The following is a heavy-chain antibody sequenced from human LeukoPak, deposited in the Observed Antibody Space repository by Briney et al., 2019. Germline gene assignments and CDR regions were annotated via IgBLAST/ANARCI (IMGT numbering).Heavy chain of an antibody. Sequence: SETLSLTCTVSGGSVSSGSYYWSWIRQPPGKGLEWIGHIYYSGSTNYNPSLKSRVTISVDTSKNQFSLKLSSVTAADTAVYYCARVTPVTNDAFDIWGQGTMVTVSS. J-gene: IGHJ3*02. CDR3: ARVTPVTNDAFDI. V-gene: IGHV4-61*01. D-gene: IGHD4-17*01. CDR2: IYYSGST. CDR1: GGSVSSGSYY.